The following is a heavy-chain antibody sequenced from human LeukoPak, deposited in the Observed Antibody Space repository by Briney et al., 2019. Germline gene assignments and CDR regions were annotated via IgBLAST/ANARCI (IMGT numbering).Heavy chain of an antibody. V-gene: IGHV4-34*01. D-gene: IGHD2-15*01. CDR3: AKGPAIVAEL. J-gene: IGHJ2*01. CDR2: INHSGST. Sequence: SETLSLTCAVYGGSFSGYYWSWIRQPPGKGLEWIGEINHSGSTSYHPSLKSRVTISVDTSKNQFSLTLTSVTAADTAVYYCAKGPAIVAELWGRGTLVTVSS. CDR1: GGSFSGYY.